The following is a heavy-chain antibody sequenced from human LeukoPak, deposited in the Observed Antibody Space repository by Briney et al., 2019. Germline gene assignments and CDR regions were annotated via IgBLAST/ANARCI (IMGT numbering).Heavy chain of an antibody. CDR3: ARSNCSSNSCYSKHFDS. Sequence: PGGSLRLSRAPSGFTFSTYAMLWVRQAPGRGLGWVALISFDGGYKFYAVCVKGRFTISRDNSKDRLCLQMNSLRTEDTAVHYCARSNCSSNSCYSKHFDSWGQGTLVTVSS. J-gene: IGHJ4*02. CDR1: GFTFSTYA. D-gene: IGHD2-2*01. V-gene: IGHV3-30-3*01. CDR2: ISFDGGYK.